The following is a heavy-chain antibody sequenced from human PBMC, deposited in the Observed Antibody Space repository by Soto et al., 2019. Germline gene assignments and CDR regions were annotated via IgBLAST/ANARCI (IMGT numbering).Heavy chain of an antibody. V-gene: IGHV3-53*04. J-gene: IGHJ5*01. CDR1: GIIVKSNY. CDR2: IYSGGCT. CDR3: ARGVFGQPDS. D-gene: IGHD2-21*01. Sequence: EVQLVESGGGLVQPGGSLRLSCAASGIIVKSNYMNWVRQAPGKGLEWVSIIYSGGCTYYADSVKGRFTISRHDSKDTLYLQMSSLRTEDTATYYCARGVFGQPDSWGQGTLVIVSS.